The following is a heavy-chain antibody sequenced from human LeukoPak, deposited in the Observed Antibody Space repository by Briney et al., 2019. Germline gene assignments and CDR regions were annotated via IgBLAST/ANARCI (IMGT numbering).Heavy chain of an antibody. CDR3: ARVFGTDWRSHYLDY. V-gene: IGHV3-72*01. CDR2: PTNKANSYTP. J-gene: IGHJ4*02. CDR1: RFTFSDHY. D-gene: IGHD2-21*01. Sequence: PGGSLRLSCAASRFTFSDHYMDWVRQAPGKGLEWVGRPTNKANSYTPEYAPYVKGRFVISRDDSKHSLYLQMSSLKTEDTATYYCARVFGTDWRSHYLDYWGQGTLVTVSS.